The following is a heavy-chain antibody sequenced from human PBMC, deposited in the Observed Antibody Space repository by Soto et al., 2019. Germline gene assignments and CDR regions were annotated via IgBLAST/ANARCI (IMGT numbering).Heavy chain of an antibody. J-gene: IGHJ4*02. CDR3: ARMQGYSSFHPVDY. Sequence: PSETLSLTCPVSGGSLSTATYYWSWIRQHPGKGLEWIGYIYYSGTTYYNPSLKGRVTISLDTSKDQFSLKLSSVTAADTAVYYCARMQGYSSFHPVDYWGQGTLVTVSS. D-gene: IGHD6-13*01. CDR1: GGSLSTATYY. CDR2: IYYSGTT. V-gene: IGHV4-31*03.